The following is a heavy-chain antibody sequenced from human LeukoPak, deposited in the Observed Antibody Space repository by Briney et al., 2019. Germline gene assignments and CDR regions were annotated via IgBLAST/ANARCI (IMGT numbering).Heavy chain of an antibody. CDR3: AKGSVSMAGTPGDV. CDR2: IGGGGYST. J-gene: IGHJ6*02. V-gene: IGHV3-23*01. D-gene: IGHD6-19*01. Sequence: GGSLRLSCAASGFTFSSYSMNWVRQAPGKGLEWVSTIGGGGYSTYYADSVKGRFTISRDNSKNTLFLQMNSLRAEDTAIYYCAKGSVSMAGTPGDVWGQGTTVTVSS. CDR1: GFTFSSYS.